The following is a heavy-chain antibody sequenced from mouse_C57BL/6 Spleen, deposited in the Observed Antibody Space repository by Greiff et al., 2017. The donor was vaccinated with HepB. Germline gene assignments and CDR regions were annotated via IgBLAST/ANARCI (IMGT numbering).Heavy chain of an antibody. D-gene: IGHD4-1*01. CDR2: IYPGDGDT. CDR3: AVTGTWATDY. Sequence: VQLQQSGPELVKPGASVKISCKASGYAFSSSWMNWVKQRPGKGLEWIGRIYPGDGDTNYNGKFKGKATLTADKSSSTASMQLSSLTSEDSAVYFCAVTGTWATDYWGQGTSVTVSS. J-gene: IGHJ4*01. V-gene: IGHV1-82*01. CDR1: GYAFSSSW.